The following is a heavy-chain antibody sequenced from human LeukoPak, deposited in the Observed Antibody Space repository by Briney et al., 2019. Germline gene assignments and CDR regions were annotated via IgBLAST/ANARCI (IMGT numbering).Heavy chain of an antibody. CDR2: IYYSGST. D-gene: IGHD3-22*01. Sequence: SGTLSLTCTVSGGSMSSYYWSWIRQPPGKGLEWIGYIYYSGSTNYNPSLKSRVTISVDTSKNQFSLKLSSVTGADTAVYYCARGAFDYYDSPNAFDIWGQGTMVTVSS. J-gene: IGHJ3*02. V-gene: IGHV4-59*01. CDR3: ARGAFDYYDSPNAFDI. CDR1: GGSMSSYY.